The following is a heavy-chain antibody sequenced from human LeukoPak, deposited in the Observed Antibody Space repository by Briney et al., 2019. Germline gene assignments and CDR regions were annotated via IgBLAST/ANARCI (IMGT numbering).Heavy chain of an antibody. D-gene: IGHD4/OR15-4a*01. CDR2: IYYSGST. CDR1: GGSISSYY. V-gene: IGHV4-59*01. J-gene: IGHJ6*02. CDR3: AREAKNLDYGMDV. Sequence: PSETLSLTCTVSGGSISSYYWSWIRQPPGKGLEWIGYIYYSGSTNYNLSLKSRVTISVDTSKNQFSLKLSSVTAADTAVYYCAREAKNLDYGMDVWGQGTTVTVSS.